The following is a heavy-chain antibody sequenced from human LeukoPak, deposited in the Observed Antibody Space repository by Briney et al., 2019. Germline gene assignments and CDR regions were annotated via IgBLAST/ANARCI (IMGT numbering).Heavy chain of an antibody. D-gene: IGHD6-13*01. Sequence: AGRSLRLSCAASGFTFSRYPMHWVHQAPGKGLEWVAVISTDGRDIKYADSVKGRFTISRDSSKNTLYLQMNSLRGDDTAVYYCARDAQISAAAYYFDYWGQGTLVTVSS. CDR2: ISTDGRDI. CDR1: GFTFSRYP. V-gene: IGHV3-30*04. J-gene: IGHJ4*02. CDR3: ARDAQISAAAYYFDY.